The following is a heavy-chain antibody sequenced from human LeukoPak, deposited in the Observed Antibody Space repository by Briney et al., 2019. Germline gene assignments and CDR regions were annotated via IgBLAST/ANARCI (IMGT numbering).Heavy chain of an antibody. J-gene: IGHJ1*01. V-gene: IGHV4-34*01. D-gene: IGHD2-15*01. CDR2: INHSGST. CDR1: GGSFSGYY. Sequence: SETLSLTCAVYGGSFSGYYWSWIRQPPGKGLEWIGEINHSGSTNYNPSLKSRVTISVDTSKNQSSLKLSSVTAADTAVYYCARGRCSGGSCYKGHFQHWGQGTLVTVSS. CDR3: ARGRCSGGSCYKGHFQH.